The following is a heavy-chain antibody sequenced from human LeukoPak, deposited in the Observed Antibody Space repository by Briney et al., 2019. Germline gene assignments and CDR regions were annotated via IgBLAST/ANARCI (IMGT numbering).Heavy chain of an antibody. V-gene: IGHV3-66*01. D-gene: IGHD3-10*01. J-gene: IGHJ3*02. CDR1: GFTVSSNY. CDR3: ARELVRGADDAFDI. Sequence: GGSLRLSCAASGFTVSSNYMSWVRQAPGKGLEWVSVIYSGGSTYYADSVKGRFTISRDNSKNTLYLQMNSLRAENTAVYYCARELVRGADDAFDIWGQGTMITVSS. CDR2: IYSGGST.